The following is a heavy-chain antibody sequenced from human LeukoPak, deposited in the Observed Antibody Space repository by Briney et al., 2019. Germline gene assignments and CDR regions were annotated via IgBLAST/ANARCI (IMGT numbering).Heavy chain of an antibody. CDR1: GFTFSSYS. D-gene: IGHD2-2*01. J-gene: IGHJ6*02. V-gene: IGHV3-48*01. Sequence: PGGSLRLSCAASGFTFSSYSMNWVRQAPGKGLEWVSYISSSSSTIYYADSVKGRFTISRDNAKNSLYLQMNSLRAADTAVYYCARLAYCSSTSCHSHPLYYYGMDVWGQGTTVTVSS. CDR2: ISSSSSTI. CDR3: ARLAYCSSTSCHSHPLYYYGMDV.